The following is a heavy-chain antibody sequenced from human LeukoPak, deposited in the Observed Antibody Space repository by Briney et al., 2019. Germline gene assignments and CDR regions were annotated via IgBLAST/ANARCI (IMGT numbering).Heavy chain of an antibody. CDR2: IKQDGSEK. Sequence: GGSLRLSCAASGFTFSSYWMSWVRQAPGKGLEWVANIKQDGSEKYYVDSVKGRFTISRDNAKNSLYLQMNSLRAEDTAVYYCARGQDFGGSYWYYYYMDVWGKGTTVTVSS. D-gene: IGHD1-26*01. J-gene: IGHJ6*03. CDR3: ARGQDFGGSYWYYYYMDV. CDR1: GFTFSSYW. V-gene: IGHV3-7*04.